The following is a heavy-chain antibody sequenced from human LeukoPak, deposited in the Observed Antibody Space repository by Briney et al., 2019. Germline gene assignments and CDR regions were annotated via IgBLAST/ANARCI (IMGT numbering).Heavy chain of an antibody. CDR1: GGSISSGDYY. CDR3: ANYDSSGSKNDAFDI. V-gene: IGHV4-30-4*08. Sequence: TLSLTCTVSGGSISSGDYYWSWIRQSPGKGLEWIGYIYYSGSTYYNPSLKSRVTISVDTSKNQFSLKLSSVTAADTAVYYCANYDSSGSKNDAFDIWGQGTMVTVSS. D-gene: IGHD3-22*01. J-gene: IGHJ3*02. CDR2: IYYSGST.